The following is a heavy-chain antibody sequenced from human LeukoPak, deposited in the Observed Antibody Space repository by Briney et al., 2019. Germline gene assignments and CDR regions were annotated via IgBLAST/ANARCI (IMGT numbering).Heavy chain of an antibody. D-gene: IGHD3-22*01. V-gene: IGHV1-46*01. CDR1: GYTFTSYY. CDR3: ARESSIVVVTTRRGYFDY. CDR2: INPSGGST. J-gene: IGHJ4*02. Sequence: ASVKVSCKASGYTFTSYYMHWVRQAPGQGLEWMGIINPSGGSTSYAQKFQGRVTMTRDTSTSTVYMELSSLRSEDTAVYYCARESSIVVVTTRRGYFDYWGQGTLVTVSS.